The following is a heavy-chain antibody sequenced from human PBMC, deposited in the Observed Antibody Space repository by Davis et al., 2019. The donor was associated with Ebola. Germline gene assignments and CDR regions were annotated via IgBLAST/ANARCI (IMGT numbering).Heavy chain of an antibody. V-gene: IGHV3-48*01. Sequence: PGGSLRLSCAASGFTFSSYSMNWVRQAPGKGLEWVSYISSSSSTIYYADSVKGRFTISRDNAKNSLYLQMNSLRAEDTAVYYCAKDRQWLELDYWGQGILVTVSS. J-gene: IGHJ4*02. D-gene: IGHD6-19*01. CDR2: ISSSSSTI. CDR3: AKDRQWLELDY. CDR1: GFTFSSYS.